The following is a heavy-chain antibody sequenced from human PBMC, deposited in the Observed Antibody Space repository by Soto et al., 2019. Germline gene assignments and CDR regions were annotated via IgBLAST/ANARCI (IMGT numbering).Heavy chain of an antibody. CDR3: ARGYGDSDY. J-gene: IGHJ4*02. V-gene: IGHV3-11*06. Sequence: QVQLVESGRGLVKPGGSLRLSCAASGFTFSDYYMSWIRQAPGKGLEWVSDISSSGSDTNYADSVKARFTISRDNAKNSLYLQMKSLRDGDTAVYYCARGYGDSDYWGQGTLVTVSS. CDR1: GFTFSDYY. D-gene: IGHD5-12*01. CDR2: ISSSGSDT.